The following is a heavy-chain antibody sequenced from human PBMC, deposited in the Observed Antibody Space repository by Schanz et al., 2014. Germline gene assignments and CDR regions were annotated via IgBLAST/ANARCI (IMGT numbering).Heavy chain of an antibody. CDR1: GYTFTSYG. J-gene: IGHJ4*02. V-gene: IGHV1-18*01. CDR3: ARDGEAAAGCDY. CDR2: ISAYNGHT. D-gene: IGHD6-13*01. Sequence: QVQLVQSGAEVKKPGASVRVSCKASGYTFTSYGITWVRQAPGQGLEWMGWISAYNGHTTYAQKFQGRVTMTTDTSTSTAYMELSSLRSEDTAVYYCARDGEAAAGCDYWGQGTLGTVSS.